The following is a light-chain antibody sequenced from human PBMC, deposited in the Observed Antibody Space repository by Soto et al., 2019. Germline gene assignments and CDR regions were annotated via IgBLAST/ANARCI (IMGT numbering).Light chain of an antibody. J-gene: IGKJ1*01. V-gene: IGKV1-5*03. CDR1: QTISSW. CDR2: KAS. CDR3: QHYNSYSEA. Sequence: DIHMTQSPSALSGSVVERCTITCRASQTISSWLAWYQQKPGKAPKLLIYKASTLKSGVPSRFSGSGSGTEFTLTISSLQPDDFATYYCQHYNSYSEAFGQGTKVDIK.